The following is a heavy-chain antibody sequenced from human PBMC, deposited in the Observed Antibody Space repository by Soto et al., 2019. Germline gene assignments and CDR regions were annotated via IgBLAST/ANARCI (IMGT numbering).Heavy chain of an antibody. J-gene: IGHJ4*02. CDR2: ISSSSSTL. D-gene: IGHD3-10*01. Sequence: EVQLVESGGGLVQPGGSLRLSCAASGFTFSSYSMNWVRQAPGKGLEWVSYISSSSSTLYYADSVKGRFTISIDNAKNSRYLQMNSLRAEDTAVYYCARANYYGSPGDFDYWGQGTLVTVSS. CDR3: ARANYYGSPGDFDY. CDR1: GFTFSSYS. V-gene: IGHV3-48*01.